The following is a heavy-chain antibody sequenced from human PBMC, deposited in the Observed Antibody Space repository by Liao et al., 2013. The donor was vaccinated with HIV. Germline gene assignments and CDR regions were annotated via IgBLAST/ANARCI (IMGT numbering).Heavy chain of an antibody. CDR1: DGSISSYY. J-gene: IGHJ3*01. D-gene: IGHD4-11*01. CDR2: GYYSGST. Sequence: QVHLQESGPGLVKPSETLSLTCTVSDGSISSYYWSWIRQPPGKGLEWIGYGYYSGSTKYNPSLNSRVTISVDSSRNQFSLKLRSVTAADTAVYYCAGDDYKNAFHVWGQGTVVAVSS. V-gene: IGHV4-59*01. CDR3: AGDDYKNAFHV.